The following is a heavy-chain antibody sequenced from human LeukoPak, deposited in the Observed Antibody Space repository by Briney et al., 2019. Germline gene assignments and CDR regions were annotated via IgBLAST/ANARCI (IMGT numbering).Heavy chain of an antibody. CDR3: ATKQWLAPPPDS. CDR2: IKEDGRDK. D-gene: IGHD6-19*01. V-gene: IGHV3-7*01. CDR1: GFTFGDYA. J-gene: IGHJ4*02. Sequence: AGRSLRLSCTASGFTFGDYAMSWVRQAPGKGLEWVANIKEDGRDKYYVDSVKGRFTISRDNAKNSLYLQMNSLRSEDTAVYYCATKQWLAPPPDSWGQGTPVTVSS.